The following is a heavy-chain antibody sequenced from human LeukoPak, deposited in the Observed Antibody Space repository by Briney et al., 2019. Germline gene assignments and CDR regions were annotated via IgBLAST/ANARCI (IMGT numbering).Heavy chain of an antibody. CDR1: GFTFSSYS. CDR3: ARGDYDFWSGYYTPDAFDI. D-gene: IGHD3-3*01. Sequence: GGSLRLSCAASGFTFSSYSMNWVRQAPGKGLEWVSSISSSSSYIYYADSVKGRFTISRDNAKNSLYLQMNSLRAEDTAVYYCARGDYDFWSGYYTPDAFDIWGQGTMVTVSS. CDR2: ISSSSSYI. V-gene: IGHV3-21*01. J-gene: IGHJ3*02.